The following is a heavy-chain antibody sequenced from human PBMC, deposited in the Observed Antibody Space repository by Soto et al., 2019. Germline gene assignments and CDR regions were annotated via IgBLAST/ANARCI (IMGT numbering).Heavy chain of an antibody. J-gene: IGHJ5*02. Sequence: SETLSLTCTVSGASISGFYWSWIRKSAGKGLEWIGRIYATGTTDYNPSLKSRVMMSVDTSKKQFSLKLRSVTAADTAVYYCARDNIPTPFAGFDPWGQGTLVTVSS. CDR2: IYATGTT. CDR1: GASISGFY. CDR3: ARDNIPTPFAGFDP. V-gene: IGHV4-4*07. D-gene: IGHD2-2*02.